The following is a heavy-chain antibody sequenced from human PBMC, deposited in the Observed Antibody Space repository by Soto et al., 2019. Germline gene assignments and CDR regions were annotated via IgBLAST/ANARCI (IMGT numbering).Heavy chain of an antibody. Sequence: EVQLLESGGGLVQPGGSLRLSCAASGFTFSSYAMSWVRQAPGKGLEWVSAISGSGGSTYYADSVKGRFTISRDSSKNKLILQMNSLRAEDTAVYYCAKENGYSSSWSEFDYWGQGTLVTVSS. CDR3: AKENGYSSSWSEFDY. D-gene: IGHD6-13*01. CDR2: ISGSGGST. CDR1: GFTFSSYA. J-gene: IGHJ4*02. V-gene: IGHV3-23*01.